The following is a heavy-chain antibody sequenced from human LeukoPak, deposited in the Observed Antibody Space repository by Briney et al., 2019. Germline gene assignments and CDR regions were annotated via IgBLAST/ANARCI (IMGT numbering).Heavy chain of an antibody. V-gene: IGHV7-4-1*02. Sequence: ASVKVSCKASGYTFTTYAMNWVRQAPGQGLEWMGWINTNTGNPTYAQGFTGRFVFSLDTSVSTAYLQISSLKGEDTAVYYCARRAAHGSGSYYNRAFDYWGQGTLVTVSS. D-gene: IGHD3-10*01. CDR2: INTNTGNP. J-gene: IGHJ4*02. CDR3: ARRAAHGSGSYYNRAFDY. CDR1: GYTFTTYA.